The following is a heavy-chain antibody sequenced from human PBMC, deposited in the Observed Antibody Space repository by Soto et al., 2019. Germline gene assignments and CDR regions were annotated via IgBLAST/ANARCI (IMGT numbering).Heavy chain of an antibody. J-gene: IGHJ4*02. CDR1: GYTFSRYD. CDR2: LNPNSGDT. V-gene: IGHV1-8*01. Sequence: QVQLVQSGAEVKKPGASVKVSCKASGYTFSRYDINWVRQAPGQGLEWMGWLNPNSGDTGYAQKFQGRVTLTRNTSINAAYIELSSLTSDDTAVYYCATSGGGWYLYWGQGTLGTVSS. CDR3: ATSGGGWYLY. D-gene: IGHD6-19*01.